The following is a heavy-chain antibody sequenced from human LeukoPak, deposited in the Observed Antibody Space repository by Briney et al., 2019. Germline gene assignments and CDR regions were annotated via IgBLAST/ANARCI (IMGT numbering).Heavy chain of an antibody. Sequence: GGSLRLSCAVSGFSVSGYWMTWVRQAPGKGLGWVANIKQDGSEKNYVDSVKGRFTISRDNAENSLFLQMNSLRVEDTAVYYCAREWQGGIAAAGTRIEGDYWGQGTLVAVSS. CDR3: AREWQGGIAAAGTRIEGDY. CDR1: GFSVSGYW. CDR2: IKQDGSEK. J-gene: IGHJ4*02. V-gene: IGHV3-7*01. D-gene: IGHD6-13*01.